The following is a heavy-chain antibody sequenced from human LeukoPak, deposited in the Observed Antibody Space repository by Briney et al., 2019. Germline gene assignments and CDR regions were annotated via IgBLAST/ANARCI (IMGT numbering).Heavy chain of an antibody. CDR3: ARRRGSGWPRLDY. J-gene: IGHJ4*02. D-gene: IGHD6-19*01. CDR2: IKQDGSEK. V-gene: IGHV3-7*01. Sequence: PGGSLRLSCAASGFTFSSYWMSWVRQAPGKGLEWVANIKQDGSEKYYVDSVKGRFTISRDNAKNSLYLQMNSLRAEDTAVYYCARRRGSGWPRLDYWGQGTLVTVSS. CDR1: GFTFSSYW.